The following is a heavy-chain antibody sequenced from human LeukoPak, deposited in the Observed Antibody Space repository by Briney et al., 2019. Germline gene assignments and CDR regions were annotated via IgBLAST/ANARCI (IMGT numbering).Heavy chain of an antibody. D-gene: IGHD1-26*01. CDR1: GGSISSGSYY. CDR3: ATFSGSYSYFGY. V-gene: IGHV4-61*02. J-gene: IGHJ4*02. CDR2: IYTSGST. Sequence: PSETLSLTCTVSGGSISSGSYYWSWIRQPAGKGLEWIGRIYTSGSTNYNPSPKSRVTISLDTSKNQFSLKLSSVTAADTAVYYCATFSGSYSYFGYWGQGTLVTVSS.